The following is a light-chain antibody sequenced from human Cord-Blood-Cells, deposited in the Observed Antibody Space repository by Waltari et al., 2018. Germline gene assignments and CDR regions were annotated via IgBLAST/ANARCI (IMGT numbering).Light chain of an antibody. J-gene: IGKJ1*01. CDR1: QSISSW. CDR3: QQYNSYST. Sequence: DIQMTQSPSTLSASVGDRVTIPCRASQSISSWLAWYQQKPGKAPKLLCYEASSLRSGVPSRFGGSGAGTEFTLTISSLQADDVATYYCQQYNSYSTFGQGTKVEIK. CDR2: EAS. V-gene: IGKV1-5*01.